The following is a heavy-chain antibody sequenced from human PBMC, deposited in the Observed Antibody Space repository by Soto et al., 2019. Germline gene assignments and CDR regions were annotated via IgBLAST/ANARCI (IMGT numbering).Heavy chain of an antibody. Sequence: EVQLLESGGGSVQPGGSLRLSCAASGFTFSSYAMSWVRQAPGKGLEWVSAISGSGGSTYYADSVKGRFTISRDNSKNTLYLQMNSLRAEDTAVYYCAKNVWGITIFGGMDVWGQGTTVTVSS. CDR2: ISGSGGST. CDR3: AKNVWGITIFGGMDV. CDR1: GFTFSSYA. D-gene: IGHD3-9*01. V-gene: IGHV3-23*01. J-gene: IGHJ6*02.